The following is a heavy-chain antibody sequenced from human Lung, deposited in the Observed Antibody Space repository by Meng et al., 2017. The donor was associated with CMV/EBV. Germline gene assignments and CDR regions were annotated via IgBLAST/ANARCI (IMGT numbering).Heavy chain of an antibody. V-gene: IGHV3-21*01. D-gene: IGHD3-10*01. J-gene: IGHJ4*02. CDR2: ISSSSTYI. Sequence: SCAAYGFTFTAYSMNWVRQAPGKGLEWVASISSSSTYIHYGDSVKGRFSISRDNAKSSLFLQMNGLRIEDTAVYFCGSREGGYWGQGTLVTVSS. CDR1: GFTFTAYS. CDR3: GSREGGY.